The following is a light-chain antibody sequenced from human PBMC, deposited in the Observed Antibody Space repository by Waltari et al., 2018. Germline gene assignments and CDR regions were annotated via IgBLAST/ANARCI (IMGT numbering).Light chain of an antibody. CDR2: WAS. J-gene: IGKJ4*01. Sequence: SPDSLAVSLGERATINCKSSESVLFSSRNKNHLAWYQQKPGHPPKLLLYWASTRESGVPDRFSGSGSGTDFTLTISSLQAEDVAIYYCQQYYDSPLTFGGGTKVEIK. CDR1: ESVLFSSRNKNH. V-gene: IGKV4-1*01. CDR3: QQYYDSPLT.